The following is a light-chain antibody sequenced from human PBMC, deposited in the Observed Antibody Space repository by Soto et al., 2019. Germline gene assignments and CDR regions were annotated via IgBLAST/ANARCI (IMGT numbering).Light chain of an antibody. CDR2: EGS. CDR3: CSYAGSSTHVV. Sequence: QSVLTQPASVSGSPGQSITISCTGTSSDVGSYNLVSWYQQHPGKAPKLMIYEGSKRPSGVSNRFSGYKSGNTASLTISGLQAEDEADYYCCSYAGSSTHVVFGGGTKVTVL. CDR1: SSDVGSYNL. V-gene: IGLV2-23*01. J-gene: IGLJ2*01.